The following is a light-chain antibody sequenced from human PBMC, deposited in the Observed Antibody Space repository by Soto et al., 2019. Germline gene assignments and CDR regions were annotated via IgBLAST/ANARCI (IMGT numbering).Light chain of an antibody. CDR1: SSDVGGYNY. Sequence: QSVLTQPASVSGSPGQSITISCTGTSSDVGGYNYVSWHQQHPGKVPKLMIYDVSYRPSGVPNRFSGSKSGNTASLTISGLQAEDEADYYCSSYTTSSTYVFGTGTKLTVL. V-gene: IGLV2-14*01. CDR2: DVS. CDR3: SSYTTSSTYV. J-gene: IGLJ1*01.